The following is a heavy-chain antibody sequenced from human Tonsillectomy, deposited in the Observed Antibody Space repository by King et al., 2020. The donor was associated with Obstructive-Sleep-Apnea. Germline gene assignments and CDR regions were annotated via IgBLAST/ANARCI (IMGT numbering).Heavy chain of an antibody. CDR3: ARVGAPALMVYAAFYY. CDR2: IYYSGST. V-gene: IGHV4-39*07. Sequence: QLQESGPGLVKPSETLSLTCTVSGDSISSSSYYWGWIRQSPGKGLEWIGTIYYSGSTYYNPSLKSRVTISVDTSKNQFSLRLSSVTAADTAVYYCARVGAPALMVYAAFYYWGQGTLVTVSS. D-gene: IGHD2-8*01. J-gene: IGHJ4*02. CDR1: GDSISSSSYY.